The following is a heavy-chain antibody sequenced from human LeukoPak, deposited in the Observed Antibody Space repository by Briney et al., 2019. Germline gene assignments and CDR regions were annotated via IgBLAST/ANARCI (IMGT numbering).Heavy chain of an antibody. V-gene: IGHV3-74*01. CDR2: INNDGSST. CDR3: RAVAGPDGF. D-gene: IGHD6-19*01. Sequence: PGGSLRLSCAASGFTFSSYWMYWVRQTPGKGLVWVSRINNDGSSTTYADSVKGRFTISRDTAKNTLFLQMNSLRDEDTAVYYCRAVAGPDGFWGQGTLVSVSS. J-gene: IGHJ4*02. CDR1: GFTFSSYW.